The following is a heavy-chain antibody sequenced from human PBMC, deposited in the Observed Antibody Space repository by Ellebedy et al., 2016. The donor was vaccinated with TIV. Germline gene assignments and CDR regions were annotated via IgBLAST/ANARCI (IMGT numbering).Heavy chain of an antibody. V-gene: IGHV2-70*17. J-gene: IGHJ4*02. CDR3: ARIKSSSWYSEPDY. Sequence: SGPTLVKPTQTLTLTCTFSGFSLTTPGMCVNWIRQPPGKALEWLARVDWDGDEFFSTSLKTRLTISKDTSKNQVVLTMTNMDPVDTATYYCARIKSSSWYSEPDYWGQGTLVTVSS. CDR2: VDWDGDE. CDR1: GFSLTTPGMC. D-gene: IGHD6-13*01.